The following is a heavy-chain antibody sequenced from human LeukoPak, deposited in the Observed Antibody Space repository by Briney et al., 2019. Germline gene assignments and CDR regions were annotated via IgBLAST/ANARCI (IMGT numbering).Heavy chain of an antibody. CDR2: IYYSGST. D-gene: IGHD4/OR15-4a*01. V-gene: IGHV4-30-4*01. CDR3: QRGAGEDYFDC. CDR1: GGSISSGDYY. J-gene: IGHJ4*02. Sequence: PSETLSLTCTVSGGSISSGDYYWSWIRQPPGKGLEWIGYIYYSGSTYYNPSLKSRVTISVDTSKNQFSLKLSSVTAADTAVYYCQRGAGEDYFDCWGQGTLVTVSS.